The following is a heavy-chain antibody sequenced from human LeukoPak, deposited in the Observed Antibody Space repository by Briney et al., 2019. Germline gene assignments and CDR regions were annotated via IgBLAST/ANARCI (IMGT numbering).Heavy chain of an antibody. CDR3: ARDPHREDVAPN. Sequence: PSETLSLTCTVSGDSITSDGYYWSWVRQHPGQGLEWIGYIYHSGSTYYNPSLKSRVTISVDKSQNQFSLKLASVSVADTAVYYCARDPHREDVAPNCGQGTLVTVSS. CDR1: GDSITSDGYY. CDR2: IYHSGST. D-gene: IGHD2-21*01. V-gene: IGHV4-31*03. J-gene: IGHJ4*02.